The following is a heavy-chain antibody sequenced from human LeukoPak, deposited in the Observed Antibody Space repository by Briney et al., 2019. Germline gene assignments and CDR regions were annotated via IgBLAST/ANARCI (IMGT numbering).Heavy chain of an antibody. J-gene: IGHJ4*02. Sequence: GGSLRLSCAASAFTVSSNYMSWVRQAPGKGLEWVSVVFSGGTTYYADSVKGRFTISRDNSKNTLYLQMNSPRAEDTAVYYCARGSRSPSGTYHYYFDYWGQGTLVTVSS. D-gene: IGHD1-26*01. CDR1: AFTVSSNY. V-gene: IGHV3-53*01. CDR3: ARGSRSPSGTYHYYFDY. CDR2: VFSGGTT.